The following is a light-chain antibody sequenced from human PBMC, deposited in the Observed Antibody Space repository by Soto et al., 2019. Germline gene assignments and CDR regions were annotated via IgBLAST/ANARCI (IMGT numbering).Light chain of an antibody. Sequence: DIQMTQSPSTLSASVGDRVTITCRASQSISSWLAWYQQKPGKAPNLLIYKASSLESGVPSRFSGSGSGTEFTLTISSLQPDDFATYYCQQYNSYSRTFGQGTKVGIK. CDR3: QQYNSYSRT. J-gene: IGKJ1*01. V-gene: IGKV1-5*03. CDR1: QSISSW. CDR2: KAS.